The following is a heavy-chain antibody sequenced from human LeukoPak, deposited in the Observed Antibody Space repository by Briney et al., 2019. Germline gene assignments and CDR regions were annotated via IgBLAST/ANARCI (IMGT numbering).Heavy chain of an antibody. CDR1: GGSFSGYY. Sequence: PSETLSLTCAVSGGSFSGYYWSWIRQPPGKGLEWIGEINHSGSTNYNPSLKSRVTISVDTSKNQFSLKLSSVTAADTAVYYCARPSRYSSGWYNYWGQGTLVTVSS. V-gene: IGHV4-34*01. D-gene: IGHD6-19*01. CDR2: INHSGST. CDR3: ARPSRYSSGWYNY. J-gene: IGHJ4*02.